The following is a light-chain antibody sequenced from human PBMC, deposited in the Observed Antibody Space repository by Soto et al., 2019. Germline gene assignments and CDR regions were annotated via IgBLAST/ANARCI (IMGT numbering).Light chain of an antibody. Sequence: DIVVTQSPATLSLSPGERATLSCRASQSVSNYLAWYQQKPGQAPRLLIYDASKRATGIPARFSGSGSGTDFTLTISSLEPEDFAVYYCQQYGNFPYTFGQGTKLEIK. J-gene: IGKJ2*01. CDR1: QSVSNY. CDR3: QQYGNFPYT. CDR2: DAS. V-gene: IGKV3-11*01.